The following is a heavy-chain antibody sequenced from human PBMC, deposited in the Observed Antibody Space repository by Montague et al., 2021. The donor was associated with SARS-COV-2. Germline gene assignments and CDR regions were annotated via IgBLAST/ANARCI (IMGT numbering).Heavy chain of an antibody. CDR2: TYYRSKWYY. Sequence: CAISGDSVSSNSAAWNWIRQSPSRGLEWLGRTYYRSKWYYGYAVSVKSRITINPDTSKNQVSLQLDPVTPEDTAVYYCVRGVDSIGWYPRSNWFDAWGQGTLVIVSS. CDR1: GDSVSSNSAA. CDR3: VRGVDSIGWYPRSNWFDA. D-gene: IGHD6-19*01. J-gene: IGHJ5*02. V-gene: IGHV6-1*01.